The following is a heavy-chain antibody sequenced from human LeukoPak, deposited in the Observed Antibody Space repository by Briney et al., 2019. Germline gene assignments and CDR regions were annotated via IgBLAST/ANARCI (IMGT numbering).Heavy chain of an antibody. J-gene: IGHJ4*02. D-gene: IGHD1-7*01. CDR2: ISSTSAYI. Sequence: GGSLRLSCAASGFTISRYSMNWVRQAPGRGLEWVAFISSTSAYINYADSVKGRFTISRDNAKNTLYLQMNSLRAEDTAVYYCATAGNYRFDYWGQGTLVTVSS. CDR1: GFTISRYS. CDR3: ATAGNYRFDY. V-gene: IGHV3-21*01.